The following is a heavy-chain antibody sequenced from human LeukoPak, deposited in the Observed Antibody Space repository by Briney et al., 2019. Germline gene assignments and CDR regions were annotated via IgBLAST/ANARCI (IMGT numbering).Heavy chain of an antibody. CDR2: ISSSSSYI. V-gene: IGHV3-21*01. CDR1: GFTFSSYS. J-gene: IGHJ6*02. D-gene: IGHD5-12*01. CDR3: ARESGYDRHSYYYGMDV. Sequence: GGSLRLSCAASGFTFSSYSMNWVRQAPGKGLERVSSISSSSSYIYYADSVKGRFTISRDNAKNSLYLQMNSLRAEDTAVYYCARESGYDRHSYYYGMDVWGQGTTVTVSS.